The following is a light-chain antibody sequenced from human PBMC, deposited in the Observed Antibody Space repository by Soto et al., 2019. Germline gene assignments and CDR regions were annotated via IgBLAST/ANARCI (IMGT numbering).Light chain of an antibody. Sequence: IVLTQSPGTLSLSPWERATLSCRASQSVSSSYLAWYQQKPGQAPRLLIYGASSRATGIPDRFSGSGSGTDFTLTISRLEPEDFAVYYCQQYGDSPQTFGPGTKVDIK. J-gene: IGKJ1*01. CDR3: QQYGDSPQT. V-gene: IGKV3-20*01. CDR1: QSVSSSY. CDR2: GAS.